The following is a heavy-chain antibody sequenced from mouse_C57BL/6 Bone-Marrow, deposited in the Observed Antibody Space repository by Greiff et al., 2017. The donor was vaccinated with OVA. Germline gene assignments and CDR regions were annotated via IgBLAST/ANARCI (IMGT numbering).Heavy chain of an antibody. CDR3: ARNYLYAMDY. CDR2: IYPGDGDT. J-gene: IGHJ4*01. V-gene: IGHV1-82*01. CDR1: GYAFSSSW. Sequence: QVQLQQSGPELVKPGASVKISCKASGYAFSSSWMNWVKQRPGKGLEWIGRIYPGDGDTNYNGKFKGKATLTADKSSSTAYMQLSSLTSEDSAVYFCARNYLYAMDYWGKGTSVTVSS.